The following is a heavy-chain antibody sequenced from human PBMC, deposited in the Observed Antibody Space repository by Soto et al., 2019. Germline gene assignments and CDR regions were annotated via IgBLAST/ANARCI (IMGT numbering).Heavy chain of an antibody. J-gene: IGHJ4*02. D-gene: IGHD6-13*01. V-gene: IGHV3-21*01. CDR2: ISSGSTYF. CDR3: ARGDGTGLHSSGWSPRF. CDR1: GFTFSIST. Sequence: EVQLVESGGGLVKSGGSLTLSCAASGFTFSISTMIWVRQAPGKRLEWVSSISSGSTYFYYADSVKGRFSISRDNAKRSLFLQMNSLRVEDTAVDYCARGDGTGLHSSGWSPRFWGQGTLVTVSS.